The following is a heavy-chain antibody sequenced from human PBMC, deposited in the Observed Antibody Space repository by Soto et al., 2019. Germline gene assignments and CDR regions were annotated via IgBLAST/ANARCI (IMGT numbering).Heavy chain of an antibody. CDR1: GGSISSGDYY. Sequence: SETLSLTCTVSGGSISSGDYYWSWIRQPPGKGLEWIGYIYYSGSTYYNPSLKSLVTISVDTSKNQFSLKLTSVTAADTAVYYCASVYHSSGSYYFDYWGQVTLTAVSS. V-gene: IGHV4-30-4*01. CDR3: ASVYHSSGSYYFDY. D-gene: IGHD3-22*01. J-gene: IGHJ4*02. CDR2: IYYSGST.